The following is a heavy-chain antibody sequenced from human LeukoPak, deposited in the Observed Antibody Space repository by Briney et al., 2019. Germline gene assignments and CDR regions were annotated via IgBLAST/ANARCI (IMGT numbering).Heavy chain of an antibody. CDR2: IYYSGST. J-gene: IGHJ4*02. CDR1: GGSISSYY. V-gene: IGHV4-59*01. D-gene: IGHD1-26*01. Sequence: SETLSLTCTVSGGSISSYYWSWIRQPPGKGLEWIGYIYYSGSTNYNPSLESRVTISVDTSKNQFSLKLSSVTAADTAVYYCARVGYSGRYYSTYFDYWGQGTLVTVSS. CDR3: ARVGYSGRYYSTYFDY.